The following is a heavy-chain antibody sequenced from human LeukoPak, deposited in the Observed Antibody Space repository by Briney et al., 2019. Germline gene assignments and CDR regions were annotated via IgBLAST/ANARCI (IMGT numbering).Heavy chain of an antibody. CDR2: ISYDGSNK. J-gene: IGHJ4*02. D-gene: IGHD2-21*02. CDR3: ASAELVVTAISY. Sequence: GGSLRLSCAASGFTFSSYAMHWVRQAPGKGLEWVAFISYDGSNKYYADSVKGRFTISRDNAKNTLYLQMSSLRAEDTAVYYCASAELVVTAISYWGQGSLVTVSS. CDR1: GFTFSSYA. V-gene: IGHV3-30-3*01.